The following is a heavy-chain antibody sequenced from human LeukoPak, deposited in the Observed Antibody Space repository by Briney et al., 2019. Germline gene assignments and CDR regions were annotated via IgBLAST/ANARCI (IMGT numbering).Heavy chain of an antibody. CDR1: GGSFSGYY. J-gene: IGHJ6*04. V-gene: IGHV4-34*01. Sequence: PSETLSLTCAVYGGSFSGYYWSWIRQQPGEGLEGRVEINHRGSTTYNPSLKSRVTISVDTSKNQFSLKLSSVTAADTAVYYCAREEAAYCSSTSCYGLRGHYYYYYGMDVWGKGTTVTVSS. CDR2: INHRGST. D-gene: IGHD2-2*01. CDR3: AREEAAYCSSTSCYGLRGHYYYYYGMDV.